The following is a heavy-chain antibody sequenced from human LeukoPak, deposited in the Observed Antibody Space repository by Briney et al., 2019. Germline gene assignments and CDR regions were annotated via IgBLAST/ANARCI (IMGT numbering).Heavy chain of an antibody. V-gene: IGHV4-39*01. CDR1: GGSIRSSYYY. J-gene: IGHJ4*02. D-gene: IGHD2-15*01. CDR2: IYDSGST. Sequence: SETLSLTCTVSGGSIRSSYYYWGWIRQPPGKGLEWIGSIYDSGSTYYNPSLKSRVTISVDTSKNQFSLKLNSVTAADTAVYYCARVMGSSRGMTDYWGQGTLVTVSS. CDR3: ARVMGSSRGMTDY.